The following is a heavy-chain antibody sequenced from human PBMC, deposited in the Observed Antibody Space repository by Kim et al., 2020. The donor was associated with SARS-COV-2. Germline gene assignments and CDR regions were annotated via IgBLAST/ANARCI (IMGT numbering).Heavy chain of an antibody. CDR3: ARWSWSRLEN. CDR2: INVDGSEK. CDR1: GFIFTNYW. Sequence: GGSLRLSCAASGFIFTNYWMTWVRQAPGKGLEWVAYINVDGSEKNYVDSVKGRFTISRDNAKNSLHLQMNSLRAEDTAVYYCARWSWSRLENWGQGTLVTVSS. V-gene: IGHV3-7*01. J-gene: IGHJ4*02.